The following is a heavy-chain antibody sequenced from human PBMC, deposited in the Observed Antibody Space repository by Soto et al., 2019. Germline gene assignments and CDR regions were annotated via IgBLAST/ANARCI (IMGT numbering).Heavy chain of an antibody. J-gene: IGHJ4*02. CDR3: ARGDSQVSSVFDY. D-gene: IGHD3-16*01. V-gene: IGHV4-31*03. Sequence: SETLSLTCTVSGGPFPSGGYYWSWIRQEPGKGLEWIGYIYYNGDTSYSPSLRSRVTISIDTSKTQFSLRLRSVTSADTAVYYCARGDSQVSSVFDYWGQGMLVTVSS. CDR1: GGPFPSGGYY. CDR2: IYYNGDT.